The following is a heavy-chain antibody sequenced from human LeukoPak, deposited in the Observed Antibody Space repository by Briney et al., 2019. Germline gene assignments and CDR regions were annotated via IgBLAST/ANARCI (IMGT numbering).Heavy chain of an antibody. CDR3: ARDGANKWELRVGFDY. J-gene: IGHJ4*02. CDR2: TNPSGGST. Sequence: GASVKVSCKASGYTFTSYYMHWVRQAPGQGLEWMGITNPSGGSTSYAQKFQGRVTMTRDTSTSTVYMELSSLRSEDTAVYYCARDGANKWELRVGFDYWGQGTLVTVSS. CDR1: GYTFTSYY. V-gene: IGHV1-46*01. D-gene: IGHD1-26*01.